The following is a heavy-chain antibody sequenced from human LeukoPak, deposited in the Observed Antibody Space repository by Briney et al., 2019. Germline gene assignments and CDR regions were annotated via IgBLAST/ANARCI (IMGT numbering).Heavy chain of an antibody. CDR1: GFTFSNYA. V-gene: IGHV3-23*01. CDR2: LSGSGAST. D-gene: IGHD5-24*01. CDR3: AKDDHAYNRAFDI. Sequence: GASLRLSCAASGFTFSNYAMSWVRQAPGKGLEWVSALSGSGASTYYADSVRGRFTISRDNSKNTLYLQMNSLRAEDTAVYYCAKDDHAYNRAFDIWGQGTMVTVSS. J-gene: IGHJ3*02.